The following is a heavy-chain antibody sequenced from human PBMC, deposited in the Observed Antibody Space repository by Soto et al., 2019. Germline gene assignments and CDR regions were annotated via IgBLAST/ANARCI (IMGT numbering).Heavy chain of an antibody. Sequence: GSLRLSCAASGFTFSSYEMNWVRQAPGEGLEWVSYISTSGNTIHYADSVKGRFTISRDNAKNSLYLQMNSLRAEDTAVYYCTRDIDYYDSSGYQDYWGQGTLVTVSS. V-gene: IGHV3-48*03. CDR2: ISTSGNTI. J-gene: IGHJ4*02. CDR3: TRDIDYYDSSGYQDY. CDR1: GFTFSSYE. D-gene: IGHD3-22*01.